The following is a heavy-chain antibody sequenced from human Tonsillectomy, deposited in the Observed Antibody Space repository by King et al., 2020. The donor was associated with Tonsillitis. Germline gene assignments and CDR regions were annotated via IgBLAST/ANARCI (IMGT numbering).Heavy chain of an antibody. CDR2: IKEDGTEK. Sequence: DVQLVESGGGLVQPGGSLRLSCAASGFTFSRSWMSWVRQAPGKGLEWVANIKEDGTEKYYVDSVKGRFTISRENAKNSLHLRMNSLRAEDTAVSYCGRCYCSGSSCYFVYFDFWGQGTLVTVSS. D-gene: IGHD2-15*01. CDR1: GFTFSRSW. V-gene: IGHV3-7*03. CDR3: GRCYCSGSSCYFVYFDF. J-gene: IGHJ4*02.